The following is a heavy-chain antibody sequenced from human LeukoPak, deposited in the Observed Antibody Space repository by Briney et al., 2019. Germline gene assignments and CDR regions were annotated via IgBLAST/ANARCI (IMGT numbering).Heavy chain of an antibody. J-gene: IGHJ5*02. Sequence: ASVKVSCKASGYTFTSYAMNWVRQAPGQGLEWMGWINTNTGNPTYAQGFTGRFVFSLDTSVSTAYLQISSLKAEDTAVYYCARGTFLPRHYYDSSGYTSWGQGTLVTVSS. CDR2: INTNTGNP. D-gene: IGHD3-22*01. CDR3: ARGTFLPRHYYDSSGYTS. V-gene: IGHV7-4-1*02. CDR1: GYTFTSYA.